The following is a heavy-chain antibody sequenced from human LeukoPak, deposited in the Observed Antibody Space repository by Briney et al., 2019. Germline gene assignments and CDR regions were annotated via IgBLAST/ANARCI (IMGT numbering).Heavy chain of an antibody. J-gene: IGHJ4*02. D-gene: IGHD6-25*01. CDR3: ARGAANMD. CDR1: GGSISSGSYY. CDR2: ICTSGST. Sequence: SEPLSLTCTVSGGSISSGSYYWSWIRQPAGKGLEWIGRICTSGSTNYNPSLKSRVTISVDTSKNQFSLKLSSVTAADTAVYYCARGAANMDWGQGTLVTVSS. V-gene: IGHV4-61*02.